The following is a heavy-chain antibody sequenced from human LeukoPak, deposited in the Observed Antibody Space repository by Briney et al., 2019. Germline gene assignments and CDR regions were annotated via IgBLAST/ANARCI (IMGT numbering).Heavy chain of an antibody. CDR3: ARDGSGSLEYTFDY. Sequence: GGSLRLSCAASGFTFSSYSMNWVRQAPGKGLEWVSSISSSSSYIYYADSVKGRFTISRDNAKNSLYLRMNSLRAEDTAVYYCARDGSGSLEYTFDYWGQGTLVTVSS. CDR2: ISSSSSYI. J-gene: IGHJ4*02. D-gene: IGHD3-10*01. V-gene: IGHV3-21*01. CDR1: GFTFSSYS.